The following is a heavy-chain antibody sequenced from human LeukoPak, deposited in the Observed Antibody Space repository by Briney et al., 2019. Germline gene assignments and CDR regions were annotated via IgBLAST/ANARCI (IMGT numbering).Heavy chain of an antibody. J-gene: IGHJ6*02. V-gene: IGHV3-23*01. CDR3: ARGPWEWSCSGGSCYYYYYGMDV. D-gene: IGHD2-15*01. CDR1: GFTFSSYA. CDR2: IVGSGGGT. Sequence: PGGSLRLSCAASGFTFSSYAMIWVRQAPGKGLEWVSAIVGSGGGTEYADSVKGRFTISRDNSKNTLYLQMNSLRAEDTAVYYCARGPWEWSCSGGSCYYYYYGMDVWGQGTTVTVSS.